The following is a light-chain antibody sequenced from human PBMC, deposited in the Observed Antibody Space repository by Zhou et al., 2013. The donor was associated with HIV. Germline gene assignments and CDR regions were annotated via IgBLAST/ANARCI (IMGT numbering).Light chain of an antibody. J-gene: IGKJ5*01. V-gene: IGKV1-6*01. CDR2: EAV. CDR1: QDIRNH. Sequence: AIQMTQSPSSLSASVGDRVTITCRSSQDIRNHLGWYQQKAEKAPKLVIFEAVNVQSGVPSRFSGNGSGTDFTLTISSLQPDDFATYYCQQFNSYPTFGQGTRLEIK. CDR3: QQFNSYPT.